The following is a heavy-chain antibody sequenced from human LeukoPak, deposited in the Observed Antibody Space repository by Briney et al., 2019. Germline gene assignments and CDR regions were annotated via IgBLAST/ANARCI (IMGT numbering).Heavy chain of an antibody. V-gene: IGHV4-4*07. CDR1: GGSFGNYY. J-gene: IGHJ6*03. CDR2: IYTSGST. Sequence: KASETLSLTCTVSGGSFGNYYWSWIRQPAGKGLEWIGHIYTSGSTGYNPSLKSRVTMSVDTSKKQFSLYLSSVTAADTAVYYCARGWFGDYCLDVWGKGTTVTVSS. D-gene: IGHD3-10*01. CDR3: ARGWFGDYCLDV.